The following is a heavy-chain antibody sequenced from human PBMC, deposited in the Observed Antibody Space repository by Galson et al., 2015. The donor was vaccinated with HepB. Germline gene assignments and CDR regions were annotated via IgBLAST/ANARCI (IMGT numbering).Heavy chain of an antibody. Sequence: LRLSCAASGFLFSTLGMHWVRQAPGKGPEWVAVIWYDGSKKYYADSVKGRFTISRDNSKNTLYLQMNSLRVEDTAVYYCAKDLSYAGSWGQGTLVTVSS. J-gene: IGHJ5*02. D-gene: IGHD3-16*01. CDR3: AKDLSYAGS. CDR1: GFLFSTLG. V-gene: IGHV3-33*06. CDR2: IWYDGSKK.